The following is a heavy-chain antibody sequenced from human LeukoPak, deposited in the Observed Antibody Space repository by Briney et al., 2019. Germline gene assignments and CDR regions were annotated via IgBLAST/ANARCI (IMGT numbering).Heavy chain of an antibody. J-gene: IGHJ3*02. D-gene: IGHD3-3*01. CDR3: ARGNFLYYDFWSGYPDAFDI. Sequence: PGGSLRLSCAASGFTFSSYSMNWVRRAPGKGLEWVSSISSSSSYIYYADSVKGRFTISRDNAKNSLYLQMNSLRAEDTAVYYCARGNFLYYDFWSGYPDAFDIWGQGTMVTVSS. V-gene: IGHV3-21*01. CDR2: ISSSSSYI. CDR1: GFTFSSYS.